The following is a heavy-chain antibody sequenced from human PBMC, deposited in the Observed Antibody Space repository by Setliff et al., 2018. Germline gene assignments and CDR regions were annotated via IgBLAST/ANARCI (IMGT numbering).Heavy chain of an antibody. V-gene: IGHV3-7*01. CDR2: IKQDGSEK. D-gene: IGHD6-19*01. Sequence: PGGSLRLSCVASGFSFSNYWMHWVRQAPGKGLEWVANIKQDGSEKNYVDSVKGRFTISRDNAMNSLYLQMNSLRVADTAVYFCARRGNRGSGWYAGIDYGGQGTLVTVSS. CDR1: GFSFSNYW. J-gene: IGHJ4*02. CDR3: ARRGNRGSGWYAGIDY.